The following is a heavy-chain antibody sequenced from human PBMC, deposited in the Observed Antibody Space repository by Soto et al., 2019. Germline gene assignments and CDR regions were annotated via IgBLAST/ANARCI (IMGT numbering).Heavy chain of an antibody. Sequence: QLQLQESGPGLVKPSETLSLTCTVSNGSISSSNYHWGWIRQAPGKGLECIGSIYYSGTTYYNPSLQSRVTIYVETSKNQFSLKLSSVTAADTAVYYCARRKHGDSSGWGEFASWGQGTLVTVSS. CDR3: ARRKHGDSSGWGEFAS. D-gene: IGHD6-19*01. J-gene: IGHJ4*02. V-gene: IGHV4-39*01. CDR2: IYYSGTT. CDR1: NGSISSSNYH.